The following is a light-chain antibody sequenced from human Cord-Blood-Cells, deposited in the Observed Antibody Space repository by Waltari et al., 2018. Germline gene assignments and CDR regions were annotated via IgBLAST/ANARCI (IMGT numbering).Light chain of an antibody. V-gene: IGKV3-11*01. CDR1: QSVSSY. CDR3: QQRSNWPPLT. Sequence: EIVLTQSPATLSLSPGERATLSCSASQSVSSYLAWYQQKPGKAPRILIYDASNRATGIPARFRGSGSGTDFTLTLSRLEPEDFAVYYCQQRSNWPPLTFGGGTKVEIK. CDR2: DAS. J-gene: IGKJ4*01.